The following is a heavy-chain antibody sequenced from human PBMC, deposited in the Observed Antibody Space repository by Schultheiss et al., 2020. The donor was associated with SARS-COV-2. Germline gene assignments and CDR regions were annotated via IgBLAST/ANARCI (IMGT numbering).Heavy chain of an antibody. D-gene: IGHD2-8*01. V-gene: IGHV3-30-3*01. J-gene: IGHJ4*02. CDR3: ARAFAVWMLYSPFGY. Sequence: GGSLRLSSTDSRFTFGDSPMSWFRQAPGKGLEWVAVISYDGSNKYYADSVKGRFTISRDNAKNSLYLQMNSLRAEDTAVYYCARAFAVWMLYSPFGYWGQGTLVTVSS. CDR1: RFTFGDSP. CDR2: ISYDGSNK.